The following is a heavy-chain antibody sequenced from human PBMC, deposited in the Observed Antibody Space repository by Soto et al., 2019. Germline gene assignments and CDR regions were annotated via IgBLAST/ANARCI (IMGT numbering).Heavy chain of an antibody. D-gene: IGHD2-2*01. CDR3: AHGSCSSADCYPNPYLDY. CDR1: GFSLSTTAEG. J-gene: IGHJ4*02. V-gene: IGHV2-5*02. CDR2: IYWDDDE. Sequence: QITLKESGPTLVKPTQTLTLTCTFSGFSLSTTAEGVGWIRQPPGKPLEWLALIYWDDDERYSPSLKSRLTITKDPSKHQVVLTMSNVDPVDTATDYCAHGSCSSADCYPNPYLDYWGQGILVTVSS.